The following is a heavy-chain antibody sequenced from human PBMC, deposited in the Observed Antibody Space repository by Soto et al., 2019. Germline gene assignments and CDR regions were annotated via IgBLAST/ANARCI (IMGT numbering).Heavy chain of an antibody. CDR3: ARIRNYDILTGYYYGMDV. J-gene: IGHJ6*02. V-gene: IGHV2-70*01. CDR1: GFSLSTSGMC. D-gene: IGHD3-9*01. Sequence: ESGPTLVNPTQTLTLTCTFSGFSLSTSGMCVSWIRQPPGKALEWLALIDWDDDKYYSTSLKTRLTISKDTSKNQVVLTMTNMDPVDTATYYCARIRNYDILTGYYYGMDVWGQGTTVTVSS. CDR2: IDWDDDK.